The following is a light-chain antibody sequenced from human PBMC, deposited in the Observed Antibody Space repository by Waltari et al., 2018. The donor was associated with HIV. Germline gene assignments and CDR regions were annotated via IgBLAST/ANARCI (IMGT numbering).Light chain of an antibody. Sequence: QSALTQPRSVSGSPGQSVTISCTGTSSHVGGYNYVSWYQQHPGKAPKLVIYDVSKRPSGVPDRFSGSKSANTVSLTISGLQAEDEADYYCCSYAGSYTYVFGTGTKVTVL. CDR1: SSHVGGYNY. CDR2: DVS. CDR3: CSYAGSYTYV. V-gene: IGLV2-11*01. J-gene: IGLJ1*01.